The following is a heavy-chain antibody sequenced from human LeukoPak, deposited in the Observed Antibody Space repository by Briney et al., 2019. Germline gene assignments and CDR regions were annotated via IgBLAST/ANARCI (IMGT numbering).Heavy chain of an antibody. D-gene: IGHD3-22*01. CDR1: GYTFTSYG. V-gene: IGHV1-18*01. CDR2: ISAYNGNT. J-gene: IGHJ4*02. Sequence: GASVKVSCKASGYTFTSYGISWVRQAPGQGLEWMGWISAYNGNTNYAQKLQGRVTMTTDTSTSTAYMELRSLRSDDTAVYYCARDNGPDYYDSSGNDYWGQGTLVTVSS. CDR3: ARDNGPDYYDSSGNDY.